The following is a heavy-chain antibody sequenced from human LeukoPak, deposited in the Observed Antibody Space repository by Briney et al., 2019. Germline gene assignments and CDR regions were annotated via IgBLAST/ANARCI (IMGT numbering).Heavy chain of an antibody. CDR1: GFTFSRYW. Sequence: PAGSLRLSCATSGFTFSRYWMSWVRQAPGKGLEWEANIKQDGSEKYYVDSVKGRFTISRDNAKNSLYLQMNSLRAEDTAVYYCAREGGYYWGLSYWGQGTLVTVSS. V-gene: IGHV3-7*01. CDR2: IKQDGSEK. J-gene: IGHJ4*02. D-gene: IGHD3-22*01. CDR3: AREGGYYWGLSY.